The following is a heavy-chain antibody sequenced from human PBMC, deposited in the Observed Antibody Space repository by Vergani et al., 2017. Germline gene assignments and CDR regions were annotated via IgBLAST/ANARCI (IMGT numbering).Heavy chain of an antibody. CDR1: GGTFSSYA. CDR2: IIPIFGTA. CDR3: ARDGPSKDYYGSHYYFDY. J-gene: IGHJ4*02. V-gene: IGHV1-69*18. D-gene: IGHD3-10*01. Sequence: QVQLVQSGAEVKKTGSSVKVSCKASGGTFSSYAISWVRQAPGQGLEWMGRIIPIFGTANYAQKFQGRVTITADESTSTAYMELSSLRSEDTAVYYCARDGPSKDYYGSHYYFDYWGQGTLVTVSS.